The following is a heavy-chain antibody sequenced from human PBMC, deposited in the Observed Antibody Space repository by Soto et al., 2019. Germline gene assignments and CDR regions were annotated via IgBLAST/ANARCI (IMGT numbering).Heavy chain of an antibody. D-gene: IGHD3-3*01. Sequence: LRLSCAASGFTFSSYEMNWVRQAPGKGLEWVSYISSSGSTIYYADSVKGRFTISRDNAKNSLYLQMNSLRAEDTAVYYCARDFYDFWSGYHAGFDYWGQRTLVTVSS. V-gene: IGHV3-48*03. CDR1: GFTFSSYE. CDR3: ARDFYDFWSGYHAGFDY. J-gene: IGHJ4*02. CDR2: ISSSGSTI.